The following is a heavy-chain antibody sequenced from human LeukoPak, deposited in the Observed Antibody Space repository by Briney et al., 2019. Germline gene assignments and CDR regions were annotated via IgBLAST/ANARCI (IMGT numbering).Heavy chain of an antibody. D-gene: IGHD5-12*01. CDR2: MNPNSGNT. J-gene: IGHJ3*02. V-gene: IGHV1-8*03. Sequence: GASVKVSCKASGYTFSSYDINWVRQATGQRVEWMGWMNPNSGNTGYAQKFQGRVTITRNTSISTAYMELSSLRSEDTAVYYCARVWLTGAFDIWGQGTMVTVSS. CDR1: GYTFSSYD. CDR3: ARVWLTGAFDI.